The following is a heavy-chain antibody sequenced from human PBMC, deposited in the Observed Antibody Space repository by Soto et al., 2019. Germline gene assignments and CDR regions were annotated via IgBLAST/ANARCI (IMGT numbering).Heavy chain of an antibody. Sequence: EVQLVESGGGLVQPGGSLRLSCAASGFTFSSYWMSWVRQAPGKGLEWVANIKQDGSEKYYVDSVKGRFTISRDNAKNSLYLQMNRLRAEDTAVYYCARDGSLAYCGGDCYSPYWGQGTLVTVSS. V-gene: IGHV3-7*01. D-gene: IGHD2-21*02. CDR2: IKQDGSEK. CDR1: GFTFSSYW. CDR3: ARDGSLAYCGGDCYSPY. J-gene: IGHJ4*02.